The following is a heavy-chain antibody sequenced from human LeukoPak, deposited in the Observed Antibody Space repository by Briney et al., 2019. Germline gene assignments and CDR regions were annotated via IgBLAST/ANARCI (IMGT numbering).Heavy chain of an antibody. V-gene: IGHV1-2*02. CDR2: INPNSGGT. CDR3: ARGAYGSSSGRGYYYYYMDV. J-gene: IGHJ6*03. Sequence: ASVKVSCTASGYTFTGYYMHWVRQAPGQGLEWMGWINPNSGGTNYAQKFQGRVTMTRDTSISTAYMELSRLRSDDTAVYYCARGAYGSSSGRGYYYYYMDVWGKGTTVTVSS. D-gene: IGHD6-6*01. CDR1: GYTFTGYY.